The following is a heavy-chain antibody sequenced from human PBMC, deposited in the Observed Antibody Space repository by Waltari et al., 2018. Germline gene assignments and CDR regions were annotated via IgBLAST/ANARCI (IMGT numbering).Heavy chain of an antibody. J-gene: IGHJ4*02. V-gene: IGHV4-39*07. Sequence: QLQLQESGPGLVKPSETLSLTCTVSGGSISSSSYYWGWIRQPPGKGLEWIGSIYYSGGTYYNPSLKSRVTISGDTAKNPFSLKLSSGTAADTAVYYCARDRAMVVTPAYFDHWGQGTLGTVSS. D-gene: IGHD2-21*02. CDR3: ARDRAMVVTPAYFDH. CDR1: GGSISSSSYY. CDR2: IYYSGGT.